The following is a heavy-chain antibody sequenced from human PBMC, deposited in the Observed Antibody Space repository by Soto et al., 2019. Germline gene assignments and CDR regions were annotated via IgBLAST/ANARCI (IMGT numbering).Heavy chain of an antibody. CDR1: GFTFSSYW. CDR2: IKSDGIST. Sequence: EVQLVESGGGLVQPGGSLRLTCAASGFTFSSYWMDWVRQAPGKGLVWVSRIKSDGISTTYADSVKGRFTISRDNAKNTLYLQMNSLRPVDTAVYFCTRDGYNYIDYWGQGTLVTVSS. D-gene: IGHD5-12*01. J-gene: IGHJ4*02. V-gene: IGHV3-74*01. CDR3: TRDGYNYIDY.